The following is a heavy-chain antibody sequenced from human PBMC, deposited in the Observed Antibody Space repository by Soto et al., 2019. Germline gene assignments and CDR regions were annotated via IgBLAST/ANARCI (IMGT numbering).Heavy chain of an antibody. CDR1: GCTFSSYV. CDR2: ISGTGGDT. D-gene: IGHD5-12*01. V-gene: IGHV3-23*01. Sequence: EMQLLESGGGLVQPGGSLRLSCAAPGCTFSSYVMNWVRQAPGKGMEWVSTISGTGGDTYYADSVKGRFTVSRDNSKNTLFLQMDSLRAEDTAVYYCAKGNNGYALFFDYWGQGTLVTVSS. CDR3: AKGNNGYALFFDY. J-gene: IGHJ4*02.